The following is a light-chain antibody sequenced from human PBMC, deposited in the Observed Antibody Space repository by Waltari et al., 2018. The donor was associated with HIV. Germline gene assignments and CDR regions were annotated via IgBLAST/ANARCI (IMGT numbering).Light chain of an antibody. J-gene: IGKJ1*01. CDR1: QSIDNF. Sequence: DIQMTQSPFSLSASVGDRVTIACRASQSIDNFLNWYQQKPGKAPKLLIYAASSLQSGVPSRFSGSGSGTDFTLTISSLQPEDFATYYCQQSFSLPQTFGQGTKVEIK. CDR3: QQSFSLPQT. CDR2: AAS. V-gene: IGKV1-39*01.